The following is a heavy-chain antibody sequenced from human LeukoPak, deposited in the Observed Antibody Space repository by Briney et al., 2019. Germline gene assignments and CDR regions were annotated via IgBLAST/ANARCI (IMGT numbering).Heavy chain of an antibody. CDR1: GFTFSSYG. V-gene: IGHV3-33*01. Sequence: GGSLRLSCAASGFTFSSYGMHWVRQAPGKGLEWVAVIWYDGSNKYYAAPVKGRFNIYRDNSKNTLYLQMNSLRAEDTAVYYCAREGGYSGYDLDYWGQGTLVTVSS. D-gene: IGHD5-12*01. CDR2: IWYDGSNK. CDR3: AREGGYSGYDLDY. J-gene: IGHJ4*02.